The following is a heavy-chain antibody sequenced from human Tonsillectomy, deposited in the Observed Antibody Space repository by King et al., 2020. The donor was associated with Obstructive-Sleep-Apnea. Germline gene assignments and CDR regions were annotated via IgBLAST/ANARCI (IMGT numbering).Heavy chain of an antibody. CDR2: ISGSGENT. CDR3: AKDVSDNWGSLYLDS. Sequence: VQLVESGGGLVQPGGSLRISCEASGFTFSSYAMNWVRQAPGKGLEWVSLISGSGENTFYADSVKGRFTISRDNSNKMVYLQMISLRTEDTAVYYCAKDVSDNWGSLYLDSWGQGTLVTVSS. CDR1: GFTFSSYA. J-gene: IGHJ4*02. V-gene: IGHV3-23*04. D-gene: IGHD7-27*01.